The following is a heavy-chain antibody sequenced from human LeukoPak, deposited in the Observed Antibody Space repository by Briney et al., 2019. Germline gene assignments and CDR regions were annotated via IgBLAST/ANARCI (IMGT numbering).Heavy chain of an antibody. CDR2: IKSKTDGGTT. J-gene: IGHJ4*02. CDR1: GFTFSNAW. D-gene: IGHD3-10*01. CDR3: TTDTNMVRRVYGFDY. Sequence: GGSLRLSCAASGFTFSNAWMSWVRQAPGKGLEWVGRIKSKTDGGTTDYAAPVKGRFTISRDDSKNTLYLQMNSLKTEDTAVYYCTTDTNMVRRVYGFDYWGQGTLVTVSS. V-gene: IGHV3-15*01.